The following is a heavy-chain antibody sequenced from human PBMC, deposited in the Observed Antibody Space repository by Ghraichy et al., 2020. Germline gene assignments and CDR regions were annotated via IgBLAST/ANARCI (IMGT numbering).Heavy chain of an antibody. Sequence: GESLNISCAASGFTFSSYWMHWVRLDPGKGLVCVSRINSDGSNTAYTDSVKGRFTISRDNAKNTLFLQMNSLRADDTAVYYCARGLSVNWFESWGQGTLVTVSS. CDR1: GFTFSSYW. CDR3: ARGLSVNWFES. J-gene: IGHJ5*01. CDR2: INSDGSNT. D-gene: IGHD2/OR15-2a*01. V-gene: IGHV3-74*03.